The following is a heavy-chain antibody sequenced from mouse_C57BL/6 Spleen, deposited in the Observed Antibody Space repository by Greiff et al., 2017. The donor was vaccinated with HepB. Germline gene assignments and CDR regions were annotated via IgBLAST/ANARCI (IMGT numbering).Heavy chain of an antibody. V-gene: IGHV1-15*01. CDR1: GYTFTDYE. CDR3: TTYYGSSPYAMDY. J-gene: IGHJ4*01. Sequence: QVHVKQSGAELVRPGASVTLSCKASGYTFTDYEMHWVKQTPVHGLEWIGAIDPETGGTAYNQKFKGKAILTADKSSSTAYMELRSLTSEDSAVYYCTTYYGSSPYAMDYWGQGTSVTVSS. CDR2: IDPETGGT. D-gene: IGHD1-1*01.